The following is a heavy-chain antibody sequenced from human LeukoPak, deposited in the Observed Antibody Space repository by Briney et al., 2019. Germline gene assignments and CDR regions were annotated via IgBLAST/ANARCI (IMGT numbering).Heavy chain of an antibody. J-gene: IGHJ5*02. CDR3: ARAIVVVVAAIGETGEFDP. D-gene: IGHD2-15*01. V-gene: IGHV4-59*01. CDR1: GGSISSYY. CDR2: IYYSGST. Sequence: SETLSLTCTVSGGSISSYYWSWIRQPPGKGLEWIGYIYYSGSTNYNPSLKSRVTISVDTSKNQFSLKPSSVTAADTAVYYCARAIVVVVAAIGETGEFDPWGQGTLVTVSS.